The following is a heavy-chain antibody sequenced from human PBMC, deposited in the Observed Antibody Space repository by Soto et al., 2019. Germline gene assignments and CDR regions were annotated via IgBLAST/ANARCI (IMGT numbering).Heavy chain of an antibody. CDR2: IYYSGST. J-gene: IGHJ4*02. CDR3: ARESGYSYGHPHT. V-gene: IGHV4-31*03. CDR1: GGSLSSGGYD. Sequence: TLSLPCTVSGGSLSSGGYDWSWIRQHPGKGLEWIGYIYYSGSTHYNTSLKIRVTRSVDTSKNQFSLKLSSVTAADTDVYYCARESGYSYGHPHTWGQGTLVTVSS. D-gene: IGHD5-18*01.